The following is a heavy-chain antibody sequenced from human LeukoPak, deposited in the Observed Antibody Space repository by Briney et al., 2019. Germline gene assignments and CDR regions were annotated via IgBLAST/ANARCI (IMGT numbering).Heavy chain of an antibody. V-gene: IGHV3-30*18. CDR3: AKASVAGTRSRYYFDY. Sequence: PGGSLRLSCAASGFTFSSYGMHWVCQAPGKGLEWVAVISYDGSNKYYADSVKGRFTISRDNSKNTLYLQMNSLRAEDTAVYYCAKASVAGTRSRYYFDYWGQGTLVTVSS. CDR1: GFTFSSYG. D-gene: IGHD6-19*01. J-gene: IGHJ4*02. CDR2: ISYDGSNK.